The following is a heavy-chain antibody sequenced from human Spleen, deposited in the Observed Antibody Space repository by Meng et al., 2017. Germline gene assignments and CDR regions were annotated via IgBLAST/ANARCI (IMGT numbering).Heavy chain of an antibody. CDR1: FTGYY. J-gene: IGHJ4*02. CDR2: INPSAGTT. V-gene: IGHV1-46*01. Sequence: QVQLVQSGAEVKKPGASVKVSCKASFTGYYLHWVRQAPGQRPEWMGIINPSAGTTTYAQKFQGRITMTRDTSTNTFSMELSSLRSEDTAVYYCARAIYCFGGTCYSEFFDYWGQGTLVTVSS. D-gene: IGHD2-15*01. CDR3: ARAIYCFGGTCYSEFFDY.